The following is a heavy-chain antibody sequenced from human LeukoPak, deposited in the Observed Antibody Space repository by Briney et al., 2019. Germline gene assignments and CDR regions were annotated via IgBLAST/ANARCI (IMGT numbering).Heavy chain of an antibody. CDR2: VYYSGNT. D-gene: IGHD3-22*01. Sequence: SETLSLTCTVSGASITSSYWSWIRQPPGRGLEWIGNVYYSGNTNYNPSLKSRVTLSVDMSKNQFSLTLNSVTAADTDIYYCARGYYDSRGYSNAFDIWGQGTMVTVSS. CDR3: ARGYYDSRGYSNAFDI. J-gene: IGHJ3*02. V-gene: IGHV4-59*01. CDR1: GASITSSY.